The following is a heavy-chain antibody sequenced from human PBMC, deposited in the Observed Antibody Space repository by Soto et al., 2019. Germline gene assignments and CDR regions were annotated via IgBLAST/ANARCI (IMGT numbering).Heavy chain of an antibody. J-gene: IGHJ4*02. CDR3: AREKGAMTLFDY. Sequence: PSETLSLTCTVSGGSIISGGYYWSWIRQHPGKGLEWIGYIYYSGSTYYNPSLKSRVTISVDTSKNQFSLKLSSVTAADTAVYYCAREKGAMTLFDYWGQGTLVTVSS. V-gene: IGHV4-31*03. CDR2: IYYSGST. CDR1: GGSIISGGYY.